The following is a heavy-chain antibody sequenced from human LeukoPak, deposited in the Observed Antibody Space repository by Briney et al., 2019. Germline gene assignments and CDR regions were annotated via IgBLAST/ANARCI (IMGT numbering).Heavy chain of an antibody. CDR1: GYTFTSYD. V-gene: IGHV1-8*01. CDR3: ARDLWADIVVVPAAIRNDY. J-gene: IGHJ4*02. D-gene: IGHD2-2*01. CDR2: MNPNSGNT. Sequence: HWASVKVSCKASGYTFTSYDINWVRQATGQGLEWMGWMNPNSGNTGYAQKFQGRVTMTRNTSISTAYMELSSLRSEDTAVYYCARDLWADIVVVPAAIRNDYWGQGTLVTVSS.